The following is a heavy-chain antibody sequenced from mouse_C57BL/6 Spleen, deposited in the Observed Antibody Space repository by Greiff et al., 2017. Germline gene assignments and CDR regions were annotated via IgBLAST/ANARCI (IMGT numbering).Heavy chain of an antibody. Sequence: VQLQQSGPELVKPGASVKISCKASGYTFTDYYMNWVKQSHGKSLEWIGDINPNNGGTSYNQKFKGKATLTVDKSSSTAYMELRSLTSEDSAVYYCARGVTVVATDYWGQGTTLTVSS. V-gene: IGHV1-26*01. J-gene: IGHJ2*01. D-gene: IGHD1-1*01. CDR2: INPNNGGT. CDR1: GYTFTDYY. CDR3: ARGVTVVATDY.